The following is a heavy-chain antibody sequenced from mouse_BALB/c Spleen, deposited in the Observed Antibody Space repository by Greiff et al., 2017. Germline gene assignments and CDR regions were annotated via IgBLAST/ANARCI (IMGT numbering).Heavy chain of an antibody. CDR1: GYTFTSYW. CDR2: INPSTGYT. Sequence: VKLMESGAELAKPGASVKMSCKASGYTFTSYWMHWVKQRPGQGLEWIGYINPSTGYTEYNQKFKDKATLTADKSSSTAYMQLSSLTSEDSAVYYCARGPFITTATDYAMDYWGQGTSVTVSS. V-gene: IGHV1-7*01. D-gene: IGHD1-2*01. J-gene: IGHJ4*01. CDR3: ARGPFITTATDYAMDY.